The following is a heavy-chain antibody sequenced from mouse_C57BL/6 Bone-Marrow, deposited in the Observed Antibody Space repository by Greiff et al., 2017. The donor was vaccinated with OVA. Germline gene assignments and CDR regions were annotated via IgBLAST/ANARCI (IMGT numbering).Heavy chain of an antibody. CDR2: IWWDDDT. V-gene: IGHV8-8*01. CDR3: ARREGGYSNYGYFDV. CDR1: GFSLSTFGMG. D-gene: IGHD2-5*01. Sequence: QVTLKESGPGILQPSQTLSLTCSFSGFSLSTFGMGVGWIRQPSGKGLEWLAHIWWDDDTYYNPALKSRLTIPKDTSKNQVFLKIANVDTADTATYYCARREGGYSNYGYFDVWGTGTTVTVSS. J-gene: IGHJ1*03.